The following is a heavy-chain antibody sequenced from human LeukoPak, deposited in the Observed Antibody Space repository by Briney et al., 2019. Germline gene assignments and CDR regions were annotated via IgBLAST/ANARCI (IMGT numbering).Heavy chain of an antibody. CDR3: ARVGPTKERGYSYGLYYYGMDV. V-gene: IGHV4-4*02. D-gene: IGHD5-18*01. CDR2: VNLQGST. CDR1: GGSITSTNY. Sequence: PSETLSLTCGVSGGSITSTNYWTWVRQPPGKGLEWIGEVNLQGSTNYNPSLMGRVAISVDMSENHISLQLTSVTAADTAVYYCARVGPTKERGYSYGLYYYGMDVWGQGTTVTVSS. J-gene: IGHJ6*02.